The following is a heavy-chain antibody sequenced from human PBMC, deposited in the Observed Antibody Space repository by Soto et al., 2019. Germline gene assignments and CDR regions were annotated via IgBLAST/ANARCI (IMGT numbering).Heavy chain of an antibody. CDR3: AKGDVWSGYYSYCYCMDV. D-gene: IGHD3-3*01. CDR2: ISGSGGST. V-gene: IGHV3-23*01. J-gene: IGHJ6*02. CDR1: GFTFSSYA. Sequence: GGSLSLSCAASGFTFSSYAMSWVRQAPGKGLEWVSAISGSGGSTYYADSVKGRFTISRDNSKNTLYLQMNSLRAEDPAVYYCAKGDVWSGYYSYCYCMDVWGQGTTVTVSS.